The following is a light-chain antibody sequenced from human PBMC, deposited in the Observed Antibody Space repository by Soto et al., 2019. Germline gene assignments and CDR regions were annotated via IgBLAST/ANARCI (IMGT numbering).Light chain of an antibody. J-gene: IGKJ1*01. Sequence: DIQMTQSPSSLSASVGDRVTITCRAGQTVTDYLNWYQHKPGKAPKLLIYSASTLQTGVPSRFSGSGSGTEFTLTITSLQPDDFATYYCQQYDSYSWTFGQGTKVDIK. CDR3: QQYDSYSWT. CDR1: QTVTDY. CDR2: SAS. V-gene: IGKV1-5*01.